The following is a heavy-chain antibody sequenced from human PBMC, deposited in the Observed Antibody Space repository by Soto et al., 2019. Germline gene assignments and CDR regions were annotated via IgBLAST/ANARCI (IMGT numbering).Heavy chain of an antibody. V-gene: IGHV1-3*01. Sequence: QVQLVQSGAEVKTPGASVKVSCRTSGYTFNAYALHWVRQAPGQGLEWMGWVNRANGVTKFSQKFQGRVTITRDTIATTANMELSSLRAEDTEVSFCSKITSGTHREYAFDMWGQGTTVTVAS. J-gene: IGHJ3*02. CDR2: VNRANGVT. CDR1: GYTFNAYA. D-gene: IGHD1-1*01. CDR3: SKITSGTHREYAFDM.